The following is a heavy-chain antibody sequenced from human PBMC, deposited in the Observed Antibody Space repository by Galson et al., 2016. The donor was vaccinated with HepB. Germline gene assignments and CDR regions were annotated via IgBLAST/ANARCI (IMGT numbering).Heavy chain of an antibody. V-gene: IGHV5-51*01. Sequence: QSGAEVKKPGESLKISCKGSGYSFINYWIGWVRQMPGKGLEWVGIIYPGDSDTRYSPSFQGQVTIPADKSITTAYLQWSSRKASETAIYDCARHLDSGRSCDYWGQGTLVTVS. CDR3: ARHLDSGRSCDY. CDR1: GYSFINYW. J-gene: IGHJ4*02. CDR2: IYPGDSDT. D-gene: IGHD3-10*01.